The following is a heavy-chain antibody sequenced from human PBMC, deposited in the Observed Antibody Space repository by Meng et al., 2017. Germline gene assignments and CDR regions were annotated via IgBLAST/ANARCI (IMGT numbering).Heavy chain of an antibody. CDR2: ISGSGGST. Sequence: LSLTCAASGFTFSSYAMSWVRQAPGKGLEWVSAISGSGGSTYYADSVKGRFTISRDNSKNTLYLQMNSLRAEDTAVYYCAKGYYDYVWGSYVDYWGQGTLVTVSS. CDR1: GFTFSSYA. CDR3: AKGYYDYVWGSYVDY. V-gene: IGHV3-23*01. D-gene: IGHD3-16*01. J-gene: IGHJ4*02.